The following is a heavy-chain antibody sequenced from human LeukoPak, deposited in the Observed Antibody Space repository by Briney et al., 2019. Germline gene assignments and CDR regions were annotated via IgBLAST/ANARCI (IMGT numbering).Heavy chain of an antibody. CDR2: INSDGSST. V-gene: IGHV3-74*01. J-gene: IGHJ4*02. CDR1: GFTFSSYW. D-gene: IGHD3-3*01. CDR3: AREPYITIFGVVIAQNVDY. Sequence: PGGSLRLSCAASGFTFSSYWMHWVRQAPGKGLVWVSRINSDGSSTSYADSVKGRFTISRDNAKNTLYLQMNSLRAEDTAVYYCAREPYITIFGVVIAQNVDYWGQGTLVTVSS.